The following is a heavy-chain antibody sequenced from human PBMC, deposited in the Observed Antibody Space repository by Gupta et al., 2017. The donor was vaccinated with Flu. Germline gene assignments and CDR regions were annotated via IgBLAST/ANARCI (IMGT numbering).Heavy chain of an antibody. CDR1: GFSLSSSGMR. CDR3: VRSRAQQTHFDY. Sequence: QVTLKESGPALVKPTQTLTLTCAFSGFSLSSSGMRVSWIRQPPGKALEWLAHIDWDDDRFDSTSLKTRLSISADTSKNHVVLNMTNMDPVDTATYHWVRSRAQQTHFDYWGQGILVTVSS. D-gene: IGHD6-13*01. V-gene: IGHV2-70*04. CDR2: IDWDDDR. J-gene: IGHJ4*02.